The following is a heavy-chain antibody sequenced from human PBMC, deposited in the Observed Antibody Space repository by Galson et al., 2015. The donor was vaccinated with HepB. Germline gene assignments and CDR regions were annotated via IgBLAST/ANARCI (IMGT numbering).Heavy chain of an antibody. V-gene: IGHV3-30-3*01. CDR3: ARARKYYYSSGTYPEYFKYGVDV. Sequence: SLRLSCAASGFTFSSTFSDYAMHWVRLAPGKGLEWVAVISGDGSDKYSSDSVRGRFIISRDKSRNTMYLQMNSLRVEETGVYYCARARKYYYSSGTYPEYFKYGVDVWRRGTTVTVSS. CDR2: ISGDGSDK. D-gene: IGHD3-10*01. J-gene: IGHJ6*02. CDR1: GFTFSSTFSDYA.